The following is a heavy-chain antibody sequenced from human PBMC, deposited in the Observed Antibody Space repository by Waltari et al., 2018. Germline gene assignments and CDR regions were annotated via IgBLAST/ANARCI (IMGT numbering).Heavy chain of an antibody. J-gene: IGHJ6*03. CDR2: IYYSGSN. D-gene: IGHD2-21*02. CDR1: GGSISSYY. Sequence: QVQLQESGPGLVKPSETLSLTCTVSGGSISSYYWSWIRQPPGKGLEWIGYIYYSGSNNYNPSLKSRVTISVDTSKNQFSLKLGSVTAADTAVYYCARGDGGNSHDYYYMDVWGKGTTVTVSS. V-gene: IGHV4-59*01. CDR3: ARGDGGNSHDYYYMDV.